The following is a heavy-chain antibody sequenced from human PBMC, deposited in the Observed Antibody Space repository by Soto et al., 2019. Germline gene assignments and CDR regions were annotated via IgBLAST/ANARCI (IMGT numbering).Heavy chain of an antibody. J-gene: IGHJ6*02. V-gene: IGHV4-30-2*01. CDR1: GGSIRSGGYS. D-gene: IGHD5-12*01. CDR3: ARRRGFPYYSGIDV. Sequence: QLQLQESGSGLVKPSQTLSLTCAVSGGSIRSGGYSWSWIRQPPGKGLAWIGYIYHSGSTYYNSSLKSRVTISVDRSKNQFSLKLSSVTAADTAVYYCARRRGFPYYSGIDVWGQGTTVTVSS. CDR2: IYHSGST.